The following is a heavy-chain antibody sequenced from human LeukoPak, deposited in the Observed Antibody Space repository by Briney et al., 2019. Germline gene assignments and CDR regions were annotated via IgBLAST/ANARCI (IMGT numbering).Heavy chain of an antibody. CDR1: GGTFSSYA. V-gene: IGHV1-69*13. Sequence: ASVKVSCKASGGTFSSYAISWVQQAPGQGLEWMGGIIPIFGTANYAQKFQGRVTITADESTSTAYMELSSLRSEDTAVYYCARVTYYDFWSGYKPQHYFDYWGQGTLVTVSS. CDR3: ARVTYYDFWSGYKPQHYFDY. CDR2: IIPIFGTA. J-gene: IGHJ4*02. D-gene: IGHD3-3*01.